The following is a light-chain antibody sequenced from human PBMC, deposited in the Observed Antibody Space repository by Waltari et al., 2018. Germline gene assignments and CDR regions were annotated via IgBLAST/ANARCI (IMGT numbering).Light chain of an antibody. CDR3: ASWDDSHYV. CDR1: LPHPGPTY. CDR2: RNN. V-gene: IGLV1-47*01. Sequence: QSVLTQPPSASATPRQRVTTPCSGTLPHPGPTYLYWYQQPPGTAPKLLIYRNNERPSRVPDRFSASKYGTSASLVISGLRSEDEAVYYCASWDDSHYVFGPGTTVTVL. J-gene: IGLJ1*01.